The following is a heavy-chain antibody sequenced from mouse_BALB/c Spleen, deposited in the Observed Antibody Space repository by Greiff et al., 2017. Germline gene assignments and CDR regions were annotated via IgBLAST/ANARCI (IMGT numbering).Heavy chain of an antibody. CDR3: ARGEDYDWFAY. D-gene: IGHD2-4*01. CDR2: IYPGDGDT. CDR1: GYTFTSYW. Sequence: VKLMESGAELARPGASVKLSCKASGYTFTSYWMQWVKQRPGQGLEWIGAIYPGDGDTRYTQKFKGKATLTADKSSSTAYMQLSSLASEDSAVYYCARGEDYDWFAYWGQGTLVTVSA. V-gene: IGHV1-87*01. J-gene: IGHJ3*01.